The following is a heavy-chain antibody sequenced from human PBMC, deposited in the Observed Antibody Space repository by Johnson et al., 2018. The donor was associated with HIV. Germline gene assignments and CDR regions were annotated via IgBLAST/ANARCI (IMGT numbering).Heavy chain of an antibody. J-gene: IGHJ3*02. V-gene: IGHV3-33*01. CDR2: IWYDGSNK. D-gene: IGHD2-21*01. CDR1: GFTFSSYG. CDR3: ARGGGCGGDCYSGYDAFDI. Sequence: QVQLVESGGGVVQPGRSLRLSCAASGFTFSSYGMHWVRQAPGKGLEWVAVIWYDGSNKYYADSVKGRFTISRDNSKNTLYLQMNSLRVDDTAVYYCARGGGCGGDCYSGYDAFDIWGQWTMVTVSS.